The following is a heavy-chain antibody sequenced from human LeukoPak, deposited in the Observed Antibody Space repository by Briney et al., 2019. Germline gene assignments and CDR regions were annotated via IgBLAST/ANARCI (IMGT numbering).Heavy chain of an antibody. D-gene: IGHD3-10*01. CDR3: TSGLWFGEL. V-gene: IGHV3-73*01. Sequence: TGGSLSLSCAASGFTFSGSAMHWVRKASGKGLEWVGHIRSKANSYATAYAASVKGRFTISRDDSKNTASLQMNSLKTEDTALYYCTSGLWFGELWGQGTLVTVSS. J-gene: IGHJ4*02. CDR1: GFTFSGSA. CDR2: IRSKANSYAT.